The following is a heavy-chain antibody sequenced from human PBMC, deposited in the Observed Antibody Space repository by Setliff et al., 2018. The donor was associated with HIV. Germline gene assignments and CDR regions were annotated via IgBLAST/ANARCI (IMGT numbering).Heavy chain of an antibody. Sequence: GASVKVSCKSSGYIFTTHYIHWVRQAPGQGIEWMGMSNPSSRTTIYAQKFRGRTTLTKDKSTTTVYMELSSLRSDDTAVYYCARGGRVDESRGYYYPLMYWGQGTLVTVSS. V-gene: IGHV1-46*01. CDR1: GYIFTTHY. D-gene: IGHD3-22*01. CDR3: ARGGRVDESRGYYYPLMY. J-gene: IGHJ4*02. CDR2: SNPSSRTT.